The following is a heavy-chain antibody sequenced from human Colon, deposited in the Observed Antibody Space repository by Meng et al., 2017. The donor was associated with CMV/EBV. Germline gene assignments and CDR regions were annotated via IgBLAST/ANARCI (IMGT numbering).Heavy chain of an antibody. J-gene: IGHJ4*02. Sequence: GGSLRLSCAASGFTFSGSAMHWVRQASGKGLEWVGRIRNKANSYATAYAASVKGRFTISRDDSKNTAYLQMNSLKTEDTAVDYCAKVESDYYDESGDYYGVLPDYWGQGTLVTVSS. CDR3: AKVESDYYDESGDYYGVLPDY. D-gene: IGHD3-22*01. V-gene: IGHV3-73*01. CDR2: IRNKANSYAT. CDR1: GFTFSGSA.